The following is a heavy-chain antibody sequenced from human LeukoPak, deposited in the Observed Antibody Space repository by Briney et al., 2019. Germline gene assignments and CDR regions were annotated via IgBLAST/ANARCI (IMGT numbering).Heavy chain of an antibody. D-gene: IGHD4-11*01. J-gene: IGHJ3*02. Sequence: ASVKVSCKASGGTFSSYAISWVRQAPGQGLEWMGGIIPIFGTANYAQKFQGRVTITTDESTSTAYMELSSLRSEDTAVYYCARAMALQKDDAFDIWGQGTMVTVFS. CDR1: GGTFSSYA. V-gene: IGHV1-69*05. CDR3: ARAMALQKDDAFDI. CDR2: IIPIFGTA.